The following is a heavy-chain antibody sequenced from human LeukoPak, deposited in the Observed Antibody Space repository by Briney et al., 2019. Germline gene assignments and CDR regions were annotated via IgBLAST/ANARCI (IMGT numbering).Heavy chain of an antibody. CDR1: GGSISSYY. D-gene: IGHD2-15*01. CDR3: ARDSHVELPYAHTHYYMDV. CDR2: IYTSGST. Sequence: SETLSLTCTVSGGSISSYYWSWIRQPAGKGLEWIGRIYTSGSTNCNPSLKSRVTMSVDTSKNQFSLKLSSVTAADTAVYYCARDSHVELPYAHTHYYMDVWGKGTTVTVSS. V-gene: IGHV4-4*07. J-gene: IGHJ6*03.